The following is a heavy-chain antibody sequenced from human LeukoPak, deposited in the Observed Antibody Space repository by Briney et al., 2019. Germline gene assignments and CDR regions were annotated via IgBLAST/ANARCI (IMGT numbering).Heavy chain of an antibody. Sequence: PGGSLRLSCAASGFTFSSYGMSWVRQAPGKGLDWVSGINWNGGSTGYADSVKGRFTISRDNAKNSLYLQMNSLRAEDTALYYCARGLRPSYYDSSGYYYDAFDIWGQGTMVTVSS. CDR1: GFTFSSYG. V-gene: IGHV3-20*04. CDR3: ARGLRPSYYDSSGYYYDAFDI. J-gene: IGHJ3*02. CDR2: INWNGGST. D-gene: IGHD3-22*01.